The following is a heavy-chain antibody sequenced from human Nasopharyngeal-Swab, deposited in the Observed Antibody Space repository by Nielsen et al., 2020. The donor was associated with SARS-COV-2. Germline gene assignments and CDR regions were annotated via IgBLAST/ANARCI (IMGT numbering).Heavy chain of an antibody. J-gene: IGHJ6*03. V-gene: IGHV4-61*01. D-gene: IGHD5-12*01. Sequence: SETMSLTCTVSGGSISSSSYYWSWIRQPPGKGLEWIGYIYYSGSTKYNPSLKSRVTISVDTSKNQFSLKLNSVTAADTAVYYCAKQNSGYDYEDRYYYYYMDVWGKGTTVTVSS. CDR3: AKQNSGYDYEDRYYYYYMDV. CDR1: GGSISSSSYY. CDR2: IYYSGST.